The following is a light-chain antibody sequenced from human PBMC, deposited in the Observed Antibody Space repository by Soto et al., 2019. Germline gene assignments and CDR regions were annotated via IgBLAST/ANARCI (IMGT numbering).Light chain of an antibody. CDR1: SSDVGSYNR. CDR2: EVS. J-gene: IGLJ1*01. CDR3: NSSTSSNTYV. Sequence: QSALTQPPSVSGSPGQSVTISCSGTSSDVGSYNRVSWYQQAPGTAPKVMIYEVSNRPSGVPDRFSGSKSGNTASLTISGLQPEDEADYYCNSSTSSNTYVFGTGTKVTV. V-gene: IGLV2-18*02.